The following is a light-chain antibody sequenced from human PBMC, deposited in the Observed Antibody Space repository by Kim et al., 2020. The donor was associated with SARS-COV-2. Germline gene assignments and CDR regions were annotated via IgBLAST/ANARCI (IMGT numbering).Light chain of an antibody. J-gene: IGKJ2*01. CDR3: QQYGTIPPYT. CDR1: QTFCRTC. V-gene: IGKV3-20*01. Sequence: PGAKAPLSCRASQTFCRTCLAWYQQHPGQAPRLLIYSASTRAPGTPDRFRGGGSATDFTLTISRLEPEEFAVYYCQQYGTIPPYTFGQGTKLEI. CDR2: SAS.